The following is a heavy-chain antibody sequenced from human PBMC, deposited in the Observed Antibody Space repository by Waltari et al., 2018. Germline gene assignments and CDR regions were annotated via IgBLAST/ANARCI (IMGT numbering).Heavy chain of an antibody. J-gene: IGHJ4*02. CDR3: ARDHYYDSPGLDY. D-gene: IGHD3-22*01. V-gene: IGHV1-2*02. CDR1: GYTFTGNY. CDR2: IHPNSGAT. Sequence: QVQLVQSGAEMKKPGASVIVSCKTSGYTFTGNYIHWVRQAPGQGLEWMGWIHPNSGATRYAQIFQGRVIMTRDTSISTVYMDLSGLKSDDTAVYYCARDHYYDSPGLDYWGQGTLVTVSS.